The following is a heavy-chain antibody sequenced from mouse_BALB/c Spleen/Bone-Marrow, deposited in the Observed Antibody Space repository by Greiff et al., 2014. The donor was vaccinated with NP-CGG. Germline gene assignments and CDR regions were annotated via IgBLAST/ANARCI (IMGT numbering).Heavy chain of an antibody. D-gene: IGHD2-4*01. CDR2: IWAGGST. V-gene: IGHV2-9*02. J-gene: IGHJ1*01. CDR1: GFSLTSYG. CDR3: ARDPIYYDYDWYFDV. Sequence: QVQLKQSGPGLVAPSQSLSITCTVSGFSLTSYGVHWVRQPPGKGLEWLGVIWAGGSTNYNSARMSRLSISKDNSKSQVFLKMNSLQTDDTAMYYCARDPIYYDYDWYFDVWGAGTTVTVSS.